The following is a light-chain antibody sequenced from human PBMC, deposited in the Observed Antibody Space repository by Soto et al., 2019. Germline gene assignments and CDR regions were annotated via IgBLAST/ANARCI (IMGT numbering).Light chain of an antibody. J-gene: IGLJ3*02. CDR2: SNN. CDR1: SYNIGSNT. V-gene: IGLV1-44*01. CDR3: AAWDDILNGWV. Sequence: QSVMTQPPSASGTPGQRVTISCSGSSYNIGSNTVNWYQQLPGMAPKLLITSNNQRPSGVPDRFSGSKSGSSASLAIRGLQSEDEADYYCAAWDDILNGWVFGGGTKLTVL.